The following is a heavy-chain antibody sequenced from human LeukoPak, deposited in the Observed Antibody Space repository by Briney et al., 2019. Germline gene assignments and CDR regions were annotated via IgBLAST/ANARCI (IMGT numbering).Heavy chain of an antibody. J-gene: IGHJ3*02. CDR2: IYSGGST. D-gene: IGHD3-22*01. Sequence: GGSLRLSCAASGFIVSSNYMSWVRQAPGKGLEWVSIIYSGGSTFYADSVKGRFTISRDNSKNTLYLQMNSLRAEDTAVYYCAKGFYDNSASGVFDIWGQGTIVTVSS. V-gene: IGHV3-53*01. CDR3: AKGFYDNSASGVFDI. CDR1: GFIVSSNY.